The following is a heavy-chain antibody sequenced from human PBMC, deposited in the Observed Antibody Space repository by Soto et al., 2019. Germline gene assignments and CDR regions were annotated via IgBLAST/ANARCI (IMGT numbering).Heavy chain of an antibody. V-gene: IGHV3-23*01. CDR3: AKDERYCSSTSCYMVGSYYFDY. D-gene: IGHD2-2*02. J-gene: IGHJ4*02. CDR1: GFTFSRYA. Sequence: GGSLRLSCAASGFTFSRYAMSWVRQAPGKGLEWVSAISGSGGSTYYADSVKGRFTISRDNSKNTLYLQMNSLRAEDTAVYYCAKDERYCSSTSCYMVGSYYFDYWGQGILVTVSS. CDR2: ISGSGGST.